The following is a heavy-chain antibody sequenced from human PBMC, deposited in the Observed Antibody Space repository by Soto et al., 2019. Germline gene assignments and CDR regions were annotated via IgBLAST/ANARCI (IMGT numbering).Heavy chain of an antibody. CDR1: GYTFTSYY. CDR3: ARSKYSYGTYYYYGMDV. J-gene: IGHJ6*02. Sequence: ASVKVSCKASGYTFTSYYMHWVRQAPGQGLEWMGIINPSGGSTSYAQKFQGRVTMTRDTSTSTVYMELSSLRSEDTAVYYCARSKYSYGTYYYYGMDVWGQGTTVTVS. CDR2: INPSGGST. D-gene: IGHD5-18*01. V-gene: IGHV1-46*01.